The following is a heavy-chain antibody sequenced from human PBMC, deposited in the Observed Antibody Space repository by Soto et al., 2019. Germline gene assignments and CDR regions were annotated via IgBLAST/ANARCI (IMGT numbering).Heavy chain of an antibody. CDR3: TRGPRPTSTGTGDF. CDR2: INDDGIST. Sequence: GGSLRLSCAASGFTFRMYWMHWVRQVPGKGPEWVSRINDDGISTNYADSVKGRFTISRDNAKNTLYLQMNALRVKDTGVYYCTRGPRPTSTGTGDFWGQGTLVTVSS. V-gene: IGHV3-74*01. CDR1: GFTFRMYW. J-gene: IGHJ4*02. D-gene: IGHD1-1*01.